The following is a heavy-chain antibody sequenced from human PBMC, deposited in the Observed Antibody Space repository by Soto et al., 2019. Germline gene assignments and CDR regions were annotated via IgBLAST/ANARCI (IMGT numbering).Heavy chain of an antibody. D-gene: IGHD3-3*01. CDR2: IIPIFGTA. CDR3: ATDRQSGFWRGYEIRYSYYYGLDV. V-gene: IGHV1-69*13. CDR1: GGTFSSYA. J-gene: IGHJ6*02. Sequence: SVKVSGKASGGTFSSYAISWVRQAPGQGREWMGGIIPIFGTANYEQKFQGRVTITADESTSTASMELSSLRSEDTAVYYCATDRQSGFWRGYEIRYSYYYGLDVWGQGTTVPVSS.